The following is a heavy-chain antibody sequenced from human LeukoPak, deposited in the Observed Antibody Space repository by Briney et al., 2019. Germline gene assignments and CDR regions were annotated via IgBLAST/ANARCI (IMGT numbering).Heavy chain of an antibody. J-gene: IGHJ4*02. V-gene: IGHV4-61*02. CDR2: IYTSGST. CDR1: GGSISSGSYY. CDR3: AREGYSYGYDY. Sequence: SETLSLTCTVSGGSISSGSYYWSWIRQPAGKGLEWIGRIYTSGSTNYNPSLKSRVTISVDTSKNQFSLKLSSVTAADAAVYYCAREGYSYGYDYWGQGTLVTVSS. D-gene: IGHD5-18*01.